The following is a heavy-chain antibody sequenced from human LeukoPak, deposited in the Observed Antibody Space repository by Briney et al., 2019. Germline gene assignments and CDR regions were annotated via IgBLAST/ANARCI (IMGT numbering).Heavy chain of an antibody. Sequence: PSETLSLTCTVSGGSISSYYWSWIRQPPGKGLEWIGSIYYSGSTYYNPSLKSRVTISVDTSKNQFSLKLSSVTAADTAVYYCARDVGSSGWLAFDYWGQGTLVTVSS. CDR3: ARDVGSSGWLAFDY. CDR1: GGSISSYY. D-gene: IGHD6-19*01. V-gene: IGHV4-59*12. CDR2: IYYSGST. J-gene: IGHJ4*02.